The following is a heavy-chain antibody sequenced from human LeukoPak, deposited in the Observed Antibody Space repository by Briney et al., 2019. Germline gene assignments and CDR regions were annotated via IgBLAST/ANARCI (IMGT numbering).Heavy chain of an antibody. CDR2: FSYSGST. CDR1: GVSISTYY. Sequence: KPSETLSLTCSVSGVSISTYYWIWIRQPPAKGLEWMGFFSYSGSTKYNPSLKSRVTMSVDTSKNQFSLKLNSVTAADTAVYYCARMYGGTSYYFDYWGQGTLVTVSS. CDR3: ARMYGGTSYYFDY. J-gene: IGHJ4*02. D-gene: IGHD1-26*01. V-gene: IGHV4-59*01.